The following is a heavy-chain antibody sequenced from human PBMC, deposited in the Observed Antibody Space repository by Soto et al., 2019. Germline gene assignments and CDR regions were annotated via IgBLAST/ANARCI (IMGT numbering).Heavy chain of an antibody. CDR3: AGYRILDYYYGMDV. CDR2: INAGNGNT. V-gene: IGHV1-3*01. Sequence: GASVKVSCKASRYTFTSYAMHWVRHAPGQRLEGMGWINAGNGNTKYSQKFQGRVTITRDTSASTAYMELSSLRSEDTAVSYCAGYRILDYYYGMDVWGQGTTVTVSS. J-gene: IGHJ6*02. CDR1: RYTFTSYA. D-gene: IGHD2-15*01.